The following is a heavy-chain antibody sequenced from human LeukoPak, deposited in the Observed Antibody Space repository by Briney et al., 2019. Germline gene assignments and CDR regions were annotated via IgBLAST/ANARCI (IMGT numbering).Heavy chain of an antibody. J-gene: IGHJ4*02. CDR3: ARYGGSGWVIDK. D-gene: IGHD6-19*01. V-gene: IGHV4-59*08. CDR1: GGSITSDY. CDR2: IYYNGAT. Sequence: KPSETPSLTCTVSGGSITSDYWTWIRQPPTKGLEWIGYIYYNGATSYNPSLKSRVTMSLDTSKKHFSLKMTSVTAADTAVYYCARYGGSGWVIDKRGQGTLVTVSS.